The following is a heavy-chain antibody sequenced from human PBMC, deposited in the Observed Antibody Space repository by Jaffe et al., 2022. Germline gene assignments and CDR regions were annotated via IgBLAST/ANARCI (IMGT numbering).Heavy chain of an antibody. CDR3: ARDGSSSWWNDAFDI. CDR1: GFTFSNYW. D-gene: IGHD6-13*01. Sequence: EVQLVESGGGLVQPGGSLRLSCAASGFTFSNYWMNWVRQAPGKGLEWVANIKQDGSEKNYVDSVKGRFTISRDNAKNSLYLQMNSLRAEDTAVYYCARDGSSSWWNDAFDIWGQGTMVTVSS. CDR2: IKQDGSEK. J-gene: IGHJ3*02. V-gene: IGHV3-7*01.